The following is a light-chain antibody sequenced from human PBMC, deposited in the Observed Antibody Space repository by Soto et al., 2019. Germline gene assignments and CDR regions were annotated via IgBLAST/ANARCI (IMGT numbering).Light chain of an antibody. V-gene: IGKV1D-13*01. CDR2: DAS. CDR1: QDISSA. CDR3: HQFNDFPLT. J-gene: IGKJ4*01. Sequence: IPLTQSPSSLSASVGDRVTITCRAGQDISSALAWYQQKPGKAPKLLLYDASSLDAGVPSTFSGSGSGTDYTISIASLRPEDFATDYCHQFNDFPLTCGRGTMVQIK.